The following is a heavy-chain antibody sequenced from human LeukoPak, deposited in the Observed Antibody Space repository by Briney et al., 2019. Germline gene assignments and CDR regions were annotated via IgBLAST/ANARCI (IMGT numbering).Heavy chain of an antibody. Sequence: GGSLRLSCAASGFSFNTYWMHWVRQAPGKGLVWVSLIKSDGITTRYADSVKGRFTISRDNAKNSLYLQMNSLRDEDSAVYYCARDQGIFDYWGQGTLVTVSS. V-gene: IGHV3-74*01. CDR1: GFSFNTYW. CDR3: ARDQGIFDY. J-gene: IGHJ4*02. CDR2: IKSDGITT.